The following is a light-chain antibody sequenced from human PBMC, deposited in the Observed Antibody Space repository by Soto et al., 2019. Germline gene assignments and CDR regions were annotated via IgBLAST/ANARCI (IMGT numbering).Light chain of an antibody. CDR3: QHYNDRPPWT. V-gene: IGKV3-15*01. Sequence: IVMTQSPATLSVSPGERATLSCRASQGINTNLAWFQQKPGRAPRLLIFGASTRATDIPARFSGSGSGTEFTLTISTLQSEDFAVYYCQHYNDRPPWTFGQGTKVEIK. CDR1: QGINTN. J-gene: IGKJ1*01. CDR2: GAS.